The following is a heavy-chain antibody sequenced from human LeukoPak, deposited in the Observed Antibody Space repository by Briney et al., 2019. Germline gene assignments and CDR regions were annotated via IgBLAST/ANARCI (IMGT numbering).Heavy chain of an antibody. CDR1: GYSFTSYW. V-gene: IGHV5-51*01. Sequence: LGESLKISCKGSGYSFTSYWIGWVRQLPGKGLEWMGIIYPGDSDTRYSPSFQGQVTISADKSISTAYLQWSSLKASDTAMYYCARVHLKKSAAGTTGDYWGQGTLVTVSS. D-gene: IGHD6-13*01. CDR3: ARVHLKKSAAGTTGDY. J-gene: IGHJ4*02. CDR2: IYPGDSDT.